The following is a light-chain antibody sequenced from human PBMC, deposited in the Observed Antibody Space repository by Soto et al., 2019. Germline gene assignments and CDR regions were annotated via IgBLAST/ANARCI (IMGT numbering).Light chain of an antibody. CDR1: QSIANR. Sequence: IQMTQSPSTLSSSVGDRVTLTCRASQSIANRLAWYQQKPGKAPKVLIYDASNLEYGVPSRLSGSGFRTEFILTISSMQPDDFATYWCQHYGGMWTFGQGTKVDIK. J-gene: IGKJ1*01. CDR3: QHYGGMWT. V-gene: IGKV1-5*01. CDR2: DAS.